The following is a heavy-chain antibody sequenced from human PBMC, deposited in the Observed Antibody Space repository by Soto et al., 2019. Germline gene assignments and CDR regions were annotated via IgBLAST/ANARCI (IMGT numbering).Heavy chain of an antibody. D-gene: IGHD3-3*01. V-gene: IGHV4-28*01. J-gene: IGHJ6*02. Sequence: QVQLQESGPGLVKPADTLSLTCAVSAYSISSGNWWGWIRQPPGKGLEWIGYIYYNGTTYNNPSLERRVTLTVVTSQSQVSLKVRSLTAADTGAHYYSRTFRNDIRSFSPICAINVWGHVNKVIVSS. CDR2: IYYNGTT. CDR3: SRTFRNDIRSFSPICAINV. CDR1: AYSISSGNW.